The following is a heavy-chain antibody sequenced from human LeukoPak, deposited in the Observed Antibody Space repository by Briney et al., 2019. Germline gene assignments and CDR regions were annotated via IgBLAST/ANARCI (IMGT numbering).Heavy chain of an antibody. CDR2: IKQDESDK. J-gene: IGHJ3*01. Sequence: GGSLRLSCAAPGFTLRRHYMSCVRQTPGKGLEWVANIKQDESDKYYVDCVKGRVTISRDNAKNSLYLQMNRLRDEETALYYFTREGRVAVGDDASDVWGQGTMVTVSS. V-gene: IGHV3-7*01. D-gene: IGHD6-19*01. CDR1: GFTLRRHY. CDR3: TREGRVAVGDDASDV.